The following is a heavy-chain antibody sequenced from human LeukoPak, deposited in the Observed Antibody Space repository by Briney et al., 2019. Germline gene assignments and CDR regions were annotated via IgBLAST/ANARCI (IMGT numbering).Heavy chain of an antibody. J-gene: IGHJ4*02. V-gene: IGHV3-7*01. D-gene: IGHD2/OR15-2a*01. Sequence: GGSLRLSCAASGFTFSTYWMSWVRQAPGKGLEWVANTKQDGNDKYYVDSVKGRFTISRDNAKNSLYLQMNSLRAEDTAVYYCARDSTRMHFDYWGQGTLVTVSS. CDR1: GFTFSTYW. CDR3: ARDSTRMHFDY. CDR2: TKQDGNDK.